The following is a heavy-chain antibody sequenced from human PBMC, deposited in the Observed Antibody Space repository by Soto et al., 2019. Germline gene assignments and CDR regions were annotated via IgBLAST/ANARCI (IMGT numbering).Heavy chain of an antibody. D-gene: IGHD6-13*01. Sequence: PVGSLRLSCTASGFNVSSNYMSWVSQTPGKGLEWVSVIYSGGSTYYADSVKGRFTISRDNSKNTLYLQMNSLRAEDTAVYYCARDASAAGTTVGAFDIWGQGTMVTVSS. CDR3: ARDASAAGTTVGAFDI. J-gene: IGHJ3*02. V-gene: IGHV3-66*01. CDR1: GFNVSSNY. CDR2: IYSGGST.